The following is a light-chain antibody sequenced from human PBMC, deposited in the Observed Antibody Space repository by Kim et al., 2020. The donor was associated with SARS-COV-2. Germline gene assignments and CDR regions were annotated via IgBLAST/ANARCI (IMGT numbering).Light chain of an antibody. CDR2: GKN. CDR3: NSRDSSGWA. V-gene: IGLV3-19*01. CDR1: SLRSYY. J-gene: IGLJ3*02. Sequence: SSELTQDPAVSVALGQTVRITCQGDSLRSYYASWYQQKPGQAPVLVIYGKNNRPSGIPDRFSGSSSGNTASLTITGAQAEDEADYYCNSRDSSGWAFGGGTQLTVL.